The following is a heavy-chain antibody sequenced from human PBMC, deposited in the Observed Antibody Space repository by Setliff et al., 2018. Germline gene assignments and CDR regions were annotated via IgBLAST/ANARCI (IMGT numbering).Heavy chain of an antibody. CDR1: GFSFSGSA. CDR3: TFARDGYDVFDI. D-gene: IGHD5-18*01. J-gene: IGHJ3*02. V-gene: IGHV3-73*01. Sequence: GGSLRLSCAASGFSFSGSAVYWDRQASVKGLEWIGRIRGRTDNYATAYAASVRGRFTIARDDSKNTAYLQMNSLKTEDTAVYYCTFARDGYDVFDIWGQGTMVTVSS. CDR2: IRGRTDNYAT.